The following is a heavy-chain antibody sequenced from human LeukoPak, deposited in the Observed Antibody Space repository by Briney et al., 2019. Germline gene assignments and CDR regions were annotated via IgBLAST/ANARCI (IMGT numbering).Heavy chain of an antibody. CDR3: AREYSSGWFDY. Sequence: GGSLRLSCAASGFTFRSYEMNWVRQAPGKGLEWVSYISSSGSTIYYADSVKGRFTISRDNAKNSLYLQMNSLRAEDTAVYYCAREYSSGWFDYWGQGTLVTVSS. J-gene: IGHJ4*02. V-gene: IGHV3-48*03. CDR1: GFTFRSYE. D-gene: IGHD6-19*01. CDR2: ISSSGSTI.